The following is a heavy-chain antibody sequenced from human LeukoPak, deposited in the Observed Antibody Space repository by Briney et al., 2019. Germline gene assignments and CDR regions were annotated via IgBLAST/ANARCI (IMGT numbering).Heavy chain of an antibody. CDR2: IKSQTDGGTT. V-gene: IGHV3-15*01. Sequence: GGSLRLSCKGSGFTFTNACMSWVRLAPGKGLEWVGHIKSQTDGGTTDYAAPVKGRFTISRDDSKNTLYLQLNSLRTEDTAVYYCTTGTWIQLWLADYWGQGTLVTVSS. D-gene: IGHD5-18*01. CDR1: GFTFTNAC. J-gene: IGHJ4*02. CDR3: TTGTWIQLWLADY.